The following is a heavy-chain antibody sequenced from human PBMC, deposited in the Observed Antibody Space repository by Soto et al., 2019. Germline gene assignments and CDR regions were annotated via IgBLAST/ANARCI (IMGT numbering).Heavy chain of an antibody. Sequence: SETLSLTCVVSGGSLSSYYWSWIRQPPGKGLEWIGYIYYSGSTNYNPSLKSRVTISVDTSKNQFSLKLSSVTAADTAVYYCARTWGTKNDYLGRGTLVTVSS. V-gene: IGHV4-59*01. J-gene: IGHJ4*02. D-gene: IGHD3-16*01. CDR3: ARTWGTKNDY. CDR2: IYYSGST. CDR1: GGSLSSYY.